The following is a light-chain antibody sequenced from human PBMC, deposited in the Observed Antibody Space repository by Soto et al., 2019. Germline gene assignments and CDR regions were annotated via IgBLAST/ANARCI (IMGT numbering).Light chain of an antibody. V-gene: IGKV3-20*01. J-gene: IGKJ3*01. Sequence: EIVLTQSPGTLSLSPGKRGTLSCRASQTISSNYLAWYQQRPGQAPRLLIYSASSRATGIPDRFSGRGSRTDFALTISRLEPEDFAVYYCQHYGSSVPITFGPGTKVDMK. CDR3: QHYGSSVPIT. CDR1: QTISSNY. CDR2: SAS.